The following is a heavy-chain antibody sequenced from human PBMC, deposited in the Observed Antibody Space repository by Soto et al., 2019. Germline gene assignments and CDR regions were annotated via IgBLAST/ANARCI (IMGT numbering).Heavy chain of an antibody. D-gene: IGHD6-13*01. CDR3: EHLPYSSSPAD. V-gene: IGHV2-5*02. CDR1: GFSLSTSGVG. Sequence: QITLKESGPTLVKPTQTLTLTCTFSGFSLSTSGVGVGWIRQPPGKALEWLALIYWDDDKRYSPSLKSSLTTTKDTPKNHVVLTMTNMDPVDTATYYCEHLPYSSSPADWGQGTLVTVSS. CDR2: IYWDDDK. J-gene: IGHJ4*02.